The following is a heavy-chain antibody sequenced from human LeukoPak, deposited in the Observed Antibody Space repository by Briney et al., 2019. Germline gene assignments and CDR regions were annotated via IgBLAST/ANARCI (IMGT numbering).Heavy chain of an antibody. CDR3: AREIRAVRGYSSGWYEDY. CDR2: INPSGGST. V-gene: IGHV1-46*01. D-gene: IGHD6-19*01. CDR1: GYTFTSYY. Sequence: ASVKVSCKASGYTFTSYYMHWVRQAPGQGLEWMGIINPSGGSTSYAQKFQGRVTMTRDTSTSTGYMGLSSLRSEDTAVYYCAREIRAVRGYSSGWYEDYWGQGTLVTVSS. J-gene: IGHJ4*02.